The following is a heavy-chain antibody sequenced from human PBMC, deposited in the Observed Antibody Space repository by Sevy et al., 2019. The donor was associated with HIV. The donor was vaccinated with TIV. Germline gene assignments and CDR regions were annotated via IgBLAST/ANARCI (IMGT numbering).Heavy chain of an antibody. Sequence: GGSLRLSCVASGFTFGSYGMLWVRQAPGKGLEWVADIWFDGSNIQYADSVRGRFTISRDHSKNTLSLHMSSLRVEDTAVYYCARERTYLFDYCGQGTLVTVSS. CDR3: ARERTYLFDY. J-gene: IGHJ4*02. V-gene: IGHV3-33*01. CDR1: GFTFGSYG. CDR2: IWFDGSNI.